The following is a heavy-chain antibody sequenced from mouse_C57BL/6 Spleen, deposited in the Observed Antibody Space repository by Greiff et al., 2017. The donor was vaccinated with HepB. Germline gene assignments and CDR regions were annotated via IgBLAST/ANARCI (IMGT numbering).Heavy chain of an antibody. CDR2: ISSGSSTI. CDR1: GFTFSDYG. V-gene: IGHV5-17*01. D-gene: IGHD1-1*01. Sequence: EVMLVESGGGLVKPGGSLKLSCAASGFTFSDYGMHWVRQAPEKGLEWVAYISSGSSTIYYADTVKGRFTISRDNAKNTLFLQMTSLRSEDTAMYYFARRDYGSGFAYWGQGTLVTVSA. J-gene: IGHJ3*01. CDR3: ARRDYGSGFAY.